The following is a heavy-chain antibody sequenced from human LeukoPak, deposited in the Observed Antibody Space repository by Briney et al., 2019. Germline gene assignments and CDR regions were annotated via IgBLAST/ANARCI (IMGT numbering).Heavy chain of an antibody. CDR1: GFIFSSSW. V-gene: IGHV3-7*05. D-gene: IGHD2-8*02. J-gene: IGHJ4*02. CDR3: TRVSLVGISDY. Sequence: PGGSLRLSCAASGFIFSSSWMNWVRQPPGKGLEWVANIKEDGSEIYYVDSVKGRFTISRDNAKNSLYLQMNSLRADDTAVYYCTRVSLVGISDYWGQGTLVTVSS. CDR2: IKEDGSEI.